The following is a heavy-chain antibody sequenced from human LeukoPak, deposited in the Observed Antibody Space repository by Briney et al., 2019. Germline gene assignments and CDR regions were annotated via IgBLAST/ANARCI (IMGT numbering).Heavy chain of an antibody. Sequence: GGSLRLSCVASGFTFSSYSFNWVRQAPGKGLEWVSYISVGGRIMSYADSVKGRFTISRDNAKNSLYLHMNSLRAEDTAVYYCARDGEMATITSWFDPWGQGTLVTVSS. V-gene: IGHV3-48*04. D-gene: IGHD5-24*01. CDR1: GFTFSSYS. CDR3: ARDGEMATITSWFDP. CDR2: ISVGGRIM. J-gene: IGHJ5*02.